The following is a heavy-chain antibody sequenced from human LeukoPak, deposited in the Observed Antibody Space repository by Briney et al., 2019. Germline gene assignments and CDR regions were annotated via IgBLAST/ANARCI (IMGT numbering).Heavy chain of an antibody. Sequence: GGSLRLSCAASGFSFSSYAMHWVRQAPGKGLEWVAFISYDGSNKYYADSVKGRFTISRDSSKNTLYLQMNSLRAGEMAVYYCARAAECGSYLSYAFDIWGQGTMVTVSS. CDR3: ARAAECGSYLSYAFDI. V-gene: IGHV3-30-3*01. CDR1: GFSFSSYA. D-gene: IGHD1-26*01. CDR2: ISYDGSNK. J-gene: IGHJ3*02.